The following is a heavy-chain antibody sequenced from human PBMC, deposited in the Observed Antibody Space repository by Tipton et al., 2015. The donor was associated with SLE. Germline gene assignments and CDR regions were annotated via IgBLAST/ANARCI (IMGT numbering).Heavy chain of an antibody. Sequence: LRLSCTVSGGSISSYYWSWIRQPPGKGLEWIGYIYYSGSTNYNPTLKSRVTISVATSKNQFSLKLSSVTVADAAVYYCARWAGPTVNFDYWGQGTLVTVSS. J-gene: IGHJ4*02. CDR1: GGSISSYY. CDR2: IYYSGST. CDR3: ARWAGPTVNFDY. V-gene: IGHV4-59*01. D-gene: IGHD4-11*01.